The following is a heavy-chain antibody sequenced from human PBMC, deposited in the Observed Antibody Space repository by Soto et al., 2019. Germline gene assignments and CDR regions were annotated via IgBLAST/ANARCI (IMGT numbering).Heavy chain of an antibody. D-gene: IGHD1-1*01. CDR3: ARVERGNATTVVDAFDI. CDR1: GGFVSSGSYY. Sequence: QVQLQQWGAGLLKPSETLSLTCAVYGGFVSSGSYYWSWIRQPPGKGLEWIGEMSHSGGTHFTPSLKSRVTISVDTSKNQFSLKMSSVTAADTALYYCARVERGNATTVVDAFDIWGPGTMVTVSS. CDR2: MSHSGGT. V-gene: IGHV4-34*01. J-gene: IGHJ3*02.